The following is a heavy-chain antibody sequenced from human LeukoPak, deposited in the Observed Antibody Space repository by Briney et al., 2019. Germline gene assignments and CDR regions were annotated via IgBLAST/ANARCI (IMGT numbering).Heavy chain of an antibody. Sequence: GESLKISCRCSGYSFTSYWIGWVRQMPGKGLEWMGIIYPGDSDTRYSPSFQGQVTISADKSTSTAYLQWSSLKASDTAMYYCARDAGTYYFDYWGQGTLVTVSS. V-gene: IGHV5-51*01. CDR2: IYPGDSDT. D-gene: IGHD3-10*01. CDR1: GYSFTSYW. CDR3: ARDAGTYYFDY. J-gene: IGHJ4*02.